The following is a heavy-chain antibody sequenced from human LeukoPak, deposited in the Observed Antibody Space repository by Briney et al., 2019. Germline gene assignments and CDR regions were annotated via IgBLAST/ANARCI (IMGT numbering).Heavy chain of an antibody. Sequence: GGSLRLSCAASGFIFSSYAMSWVRQAPGKGLEWVSGVSGSGGSTYYADSVKGRFTISRDNSKNTLYLQMNSLRAEDTAVYYCAKGAAAGIFGVPSGYWGQGTLVTVSS. CDR3: AKGAAAGIFGVPSGY. CDR2: VSGSGGST. J-gene: IGHJ4*02. D-gene: IGHD6-13*01. V-gene: IGHV3-23*01. CDR1: GFIFSSYA.